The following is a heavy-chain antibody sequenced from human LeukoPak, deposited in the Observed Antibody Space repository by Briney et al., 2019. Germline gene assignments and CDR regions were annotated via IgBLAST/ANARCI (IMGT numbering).Heavy chain of an antibody. V-gene: IGHV3-23*01. Sequence: GGSLRLSCAASGFTFSSIAMTWVRQAPGKGLEWVSTIRSNGETTYNADSVKGRFTISRDNSKKTLYLQLNSLRVEDTAIYYCAKGQELDDGVFDSWGQGTLSPSPQ. D-gene: IGHD1-1*01. CDR1: GFTFSSIA. CDR3: AKGQELDDGVFDS. J-gene: IGHJ4*02. CDR2: IRSNGETT.